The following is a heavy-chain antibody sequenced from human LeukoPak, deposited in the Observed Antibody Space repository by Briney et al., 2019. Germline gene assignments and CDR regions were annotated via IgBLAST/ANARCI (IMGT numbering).Heavy chain of an antibody. CDR3: ARGGDSSNWYEFDS. J-gene: IGHJ4*02. Sequence: QTGGSLRLSCAASGFTVSSKYMSWVRQAPGTGLEWVSVIYISGDTSYADSVKGRFTISRDISKNTLYLQMNSLRAEDTAVYYCARGGDSSNWYEFDSWGQGTLVTVSS. CDR2: IYISGDT. CDR1: GFTVSSKY. V-gene: IGHV3-53*01. D-gene: IGHD6-13*01.